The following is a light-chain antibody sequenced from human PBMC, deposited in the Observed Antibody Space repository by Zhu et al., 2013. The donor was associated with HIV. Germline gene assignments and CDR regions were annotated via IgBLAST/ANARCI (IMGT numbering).Light chain of an antibody. V-gene: IGKV3-15*01. CDR2: GAS. Sequence: EIGLTQSPAILSVSTGERITLSCRASQSVSSDLAWYRQRPGQGPRLLIYGASTRAPGIPARFSGSGAGTEFTLAISSLQPEDFAIYYCQQYHMWPPGSFGGGTRVEI. CDR1: QSVSSD. CDR3: QQYHMWPPGS. J-gene: IGKJ4*01.